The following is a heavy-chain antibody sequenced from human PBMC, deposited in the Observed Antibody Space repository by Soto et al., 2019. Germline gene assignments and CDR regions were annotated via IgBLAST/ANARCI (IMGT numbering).Heavy chain of an antibody. CDR2: IIPILGIA. D-gene: IGHD3-22*01. CDR1: GGTFXSY. J-gene: IGHJ4*02. Sequence: SVKVSCKASGGTFXSYISWVRQAPGQGLEWMGRIIPILGIANYAQKFQGRVTITADKSTSTAYMELSSLRSEDTAVYYCARLLYYDSSGYPVDYWGQGTLVTVSS. CDR3: ARLLYYDSSGYPVDY. V-gene: IGHV1-69*02.